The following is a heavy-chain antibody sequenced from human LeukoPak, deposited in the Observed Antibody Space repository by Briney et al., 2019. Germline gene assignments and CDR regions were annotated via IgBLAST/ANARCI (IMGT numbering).Heavy chain of an antibody. V-gene: IGHV4-39*07. J-gene: IGHJ6*03. Sequence: SETLSLTCTVSGGSISSITYYWGWIRQPPGKGLEWVGHMYYRGNTFYNPSLKSRVTVSVDTSKNQFSLKLSSVTAADTAVYYCARGTYGDYVHYYYYYYMDVWGKGTTVTVSS. D-gene: IGHD4-17*01. CDR3: ARGTYGDYVHYYYYYYMDV. CDR2: MYYRGNT. CDR1: GGSISSITYY.